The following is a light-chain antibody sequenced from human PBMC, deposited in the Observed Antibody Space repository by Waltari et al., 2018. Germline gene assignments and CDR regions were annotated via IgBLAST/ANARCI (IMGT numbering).Light chain of an antibody. J-gene: IGKJ5*01. V-gene: IGKV3-20*01. CDR1: QSVNNNN. CDR3: QQYGNSPIT. CDR2: GAP. Sequence: EIVLTQSPDTLSLSPGERATLSCTASQSVNNNNLAWYQQRPGQAPGVLIYGAPSRATGIPDRFSGSGSGTDFSLTISRLEPEDFGVYHCQQYGNSPITFGQGTRLEIK.